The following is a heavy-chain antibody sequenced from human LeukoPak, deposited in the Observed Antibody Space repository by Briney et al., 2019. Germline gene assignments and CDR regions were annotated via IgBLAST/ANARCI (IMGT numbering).Heavy chain of an antibody. D-gene: IGHD1-14*01. CDR2: LSNSGGRT. V-gene: IGHV3-23*01. J-gene: IGHJ4*02. CDR1: GFTLSSCV. Sequence: GGALRLSCAASGFTLSSCVMSWVRQDPGKGVEWVSTLSNSGGRTYYADSVKGRFTISRDNSKNALYLQMNSLRDEDTAIYYCANRRNYASVYWGQGALVTVSS. CDR3: ANRRNYASVY.